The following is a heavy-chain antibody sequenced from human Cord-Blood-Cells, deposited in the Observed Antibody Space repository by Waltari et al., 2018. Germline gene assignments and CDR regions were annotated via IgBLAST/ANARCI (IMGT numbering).Heavy chain of an antibody. CDR1: GGTFSSYA. V-gene: IGHV1-69*01. CDR3: ASHYDSSGYYYYYGMDV. Sequence: QLQLVQSGAEVKKPGSSVKVSCKASGGTFSSYAIRWVRQAPGQGLEWMGGIIPIFGTANYAQKFQGRVTITADESTSTAYMELSSLRSEDTAVYYCASHYDSSGYYYYYGMDVWGQGTTVTVSS. CDR2: IIPIFGTA. J-gene: IGHJ6*02. D-gene: IGHD3-22*01.